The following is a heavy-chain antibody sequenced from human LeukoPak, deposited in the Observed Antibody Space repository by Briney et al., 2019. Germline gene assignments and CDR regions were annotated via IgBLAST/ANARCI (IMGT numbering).Heavy chain of an antibody. CDR1: GFTLSSSW. D-gene: IGHD2-15*01. CDR2: MYEDGRRT. V-gene: IGHV3-74*01. Sequence: GGSLRLSCAASGFTLSSSWMHWVRQVPGEGLVWVARMYEDGRRTDVAGSVRGRFTISRDIAKNTLFLQMNSLRVEDTAVYHCVRDFGGEDDFWGQGTLVAVSS. CDR3: VRDFGGEDDF. J-gene: IGHJ4*02.